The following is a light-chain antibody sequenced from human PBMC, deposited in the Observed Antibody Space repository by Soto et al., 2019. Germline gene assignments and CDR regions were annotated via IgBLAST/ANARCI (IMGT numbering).Light chain of an antibody. CDR3: ELYKSYSEG. CDR2: KAS. J-gene: IGKJ1*01. CDR1: QTISSW. V-gene: IGKV1-5*03. Sequence: IKKPYTLSGSVGDRVTITCRASQTISSWLAWYQQKPGKAPKLLIYKASTLKSGVPSRFSGSGSGTEFTLTICSLQPDDVATYWSELYKSYSEGFGEGAMVDIK.